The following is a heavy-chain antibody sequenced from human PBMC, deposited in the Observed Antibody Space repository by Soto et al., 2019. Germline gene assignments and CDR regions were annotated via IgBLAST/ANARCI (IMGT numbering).Heavy chain of an antibody. Sequence: EVQLVESGGGVVQPGGSLRLSCAASGFTFSLYSMSWVRQAPGKGLEWVSYISRSSTGIHYADSVMGRFTISRDDATNSMHLQMNSLRDGDTAVYYCARAVTWGLDVWGQGTTVSISS. V-gene: IGHV3-48*02. CDR1: GFTFSLYS. J-gene: IGHJ6*02. D-gene: IGHD3-10*01. CDR3: ARAVTWGLDV. CDR2: ISRSSTGI.